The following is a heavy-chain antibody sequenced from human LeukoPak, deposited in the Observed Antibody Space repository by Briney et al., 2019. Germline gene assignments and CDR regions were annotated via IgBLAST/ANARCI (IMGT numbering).Heavy chain of an antibody. CDR2: ISSSGSTI. V-gene: IGHV3-48*03. CDR3: ARAYCSSTSCPLHYYYGMDV. Sequence: GGSLRLSCAASGFTFSSYEMNWVRQAPGKGLEWVSYISSSGSTIYYADSVKGRFTISRDNAKNSLYLQMNSLRAEDTAVYYCARAYCSSTSCPLHYYYGMDVWGKGTTVTVSS. CDR1: GFTFSSYE. J-gene: IGHJ6*04. D-gene: IGHD2-2*01.